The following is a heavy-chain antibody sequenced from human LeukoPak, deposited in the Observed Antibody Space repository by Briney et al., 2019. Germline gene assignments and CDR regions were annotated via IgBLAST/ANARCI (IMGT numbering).Heavy chain of an antibody. Sequence: GASVKVSCKASGYVFTGYYMHWVRQAPGQGLEWMGWINPNSGGTKYAQKLQDRVTMTRDTSISTAYMELSRLRSDDTAVYYCATLYKYGSGREFDYWGQGTLVTVSS. CDR3: ATLYKYGSGREFDY. J-gene: IGHJ4*02. CDR2: INPNSGGT. D-gene: IGHD6-19*01. V-gene: IGHV1-2*02. CDR1: GYVFTGYY.